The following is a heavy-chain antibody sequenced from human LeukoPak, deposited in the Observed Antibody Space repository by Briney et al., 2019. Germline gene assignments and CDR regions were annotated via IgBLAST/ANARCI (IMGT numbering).Heavy chain of an antibody. V-gene: IGHV4-59*12. D-gene: IGHD6-13*01. J-gene: IGHJ4*02. CDR2: IYYSGST. Sequence: ETLSLTCTVSGGSISSYYWSWIRQPPGKGLEWIGYIYYSGSTNYNPSLKSRVTMSVDTSKNQFSLKLSSVTAADTAVYYCARVSTIAAAGIDYWGQGTLVTVSS. CDR3: ARVSTIAAAGIDY. CDR1: GGSISSYY.